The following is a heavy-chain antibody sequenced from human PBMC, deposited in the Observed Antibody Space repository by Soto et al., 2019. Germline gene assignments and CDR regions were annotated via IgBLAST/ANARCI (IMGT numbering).Heavy chain of an antibody. J-gene: IGHJ4*02. CDR3: VRDIMGGSNWPRFDY. D-gene: IGHD6-13*01. V-gene: IGHV1-18*01. Sequence: QVQLMQSGAEVKKPGASVRVSCKASGYTFTDYGISWVRQAPGQGLEWMAWISTYNGDTNYAQKFQGRVTLTTDTSTNTAYMELGSLRSDDTAVYYCVRDIMGGSNWPRFDYWGQGTPVTVSP. CDR1: GYTFTDYG. CDR2: ISTYNGDT.